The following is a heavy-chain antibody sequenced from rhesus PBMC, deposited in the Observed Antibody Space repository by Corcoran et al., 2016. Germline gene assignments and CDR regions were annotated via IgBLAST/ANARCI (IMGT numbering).Heavy chain of an antibody. D-gene: IGHD4-23*01. V-gene: IGHV3S5*01. CDR1: GFTFSRYG. Sequence: EVQLVESGGGVVQPGGSLRLSCAASGFTFSRYGMSWVRKAPGKGLEWVSNMSNGGGSKYYAASVKGRFTISRDNSKNTLSLQMNSLRAEDTAVYYCAKESRWTVTTRLDYWGQGVLVTVSS. CDR2: MSNGGGSK. CDR3: AKESRWTVTTRLDY. J-gene: IGHJ4*01.